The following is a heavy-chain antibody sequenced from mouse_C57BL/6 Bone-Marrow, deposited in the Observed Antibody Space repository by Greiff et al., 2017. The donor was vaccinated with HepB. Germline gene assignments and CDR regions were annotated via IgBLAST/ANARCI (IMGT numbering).Heavy chain of an antibody. CDR2: INPSSGYT. CDR1: GYTFTSYW. CDR3: AREWRLRRGYFDY. J-gene: IGHJ2*01. Sequence: QVQLQQSGAELAKPGASVKLSCKASGYTFTSYWMHWVKQRPGQGLEWIGYINPSSGYTKYNQKFKDKATLTADKSSSTAYMQLSSLTYEDSAVYYCAREWRLRRGYFDYWGPGTTLTVSS. D-gene: IGHD2-4*01. V-gene: IGHV1-7*01.